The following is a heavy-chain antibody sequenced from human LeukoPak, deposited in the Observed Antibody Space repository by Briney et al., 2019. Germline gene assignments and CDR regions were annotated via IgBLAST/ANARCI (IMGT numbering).Heavy chain of an antibody. CDR1: GGSISSYY. J-gene: IGHJ4*02. D-gene: IGHD3-22*01. CDR3: ANYYDSSGFDY. V-gene: IGHV4-59*01. CDR2: ISYSGST. Sequence: KSSETLSLTCTVSGGSISSYYWSWIRQPPGKGLEWIGYISYSGSTNYNPSLKSRVTISVDTSKNQFSLKLSSVTAADTAVYYCANYYDSSGFDYWGQGALVTVSS.